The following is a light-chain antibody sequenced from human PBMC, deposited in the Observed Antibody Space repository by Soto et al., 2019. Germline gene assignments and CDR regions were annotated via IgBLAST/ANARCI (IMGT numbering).Light chain of an antibody. CDR2: GNN. Sequence: QSALTQPPSVSGAPGQRVTISCTGSSSNFGAGYDVHWFQQLPGRAPKLLIYGNNNRPSGVPDRFSGSKSGTSASLAIAGLQAEDEADYYCQSYDSRLSAWVFGRGTQLTVL. CDR3: QSYDSRLSAWV. CDR1: SSNFGAGYD. J-gene: IGLJ3*02. V-gene: IGLV1-40*01.